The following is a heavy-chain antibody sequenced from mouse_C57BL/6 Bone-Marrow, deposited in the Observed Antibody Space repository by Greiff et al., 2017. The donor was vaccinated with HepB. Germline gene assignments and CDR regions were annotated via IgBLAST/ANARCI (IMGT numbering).Heavy chain of an antibody. V-gene: IGHV1-64*01. CDR2: IHPNSGST. D-gene: IGHD2-4*01. CDR3: AREAYDYDGAY. CDR1: GYTSTSYW. Sequence: QVQLQQPGAELVKPGASVKLSCKASGYTSTSYWMHWVKQRPGQGLEWIGMIHPNSGSTNYNEKFKSKATLTVDKSSSTAYMQLSSLTSEDSAVYYCAREAYDYDGAYWGQGTLVTVSA. J-gene: IGHJ3*01.